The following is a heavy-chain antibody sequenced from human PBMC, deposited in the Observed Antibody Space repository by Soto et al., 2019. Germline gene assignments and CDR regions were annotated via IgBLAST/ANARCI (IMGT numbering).Heavy chain of an antibody. Sequence: VQLLESGGGLIQPGGSLRLSCAASGFTFSYGIHWLRQAPGKGLEWVAYISYDSANKFYGYSVTGRFTISRDNSKNTQFLQMNSLRAEDTAVYYCAKLVIGYCSGNTCEDYWGQGTLVAVSS. CDR2: ISYDSANK. CDR3: AKLVIGYCSGNTCEDY. CDR1: GFTFSYG. D-gene: IGHD2-15*01. V-gene: IGHV3-30*18. J-gene: IGHJ4*02.